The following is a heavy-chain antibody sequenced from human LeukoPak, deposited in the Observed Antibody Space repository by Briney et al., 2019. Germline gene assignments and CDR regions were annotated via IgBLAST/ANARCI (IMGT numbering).Heavy chain of an antibody. D-gene: IGHD6-13*01. CDR3: ARYIAAAGTIFDY. Sequence: SETLSLTCAVYGGSISSYYWSWIRQPPGKGLEWIGYIYYSGSTNYNPSLKSRVTISVDTSKNQFSLKLSSVTAADTAVYYCARYIAAAGTIFDYWGQGTLVTVSS. V-gene: IGHV4-59*08. CDR1: GGSISSYY. J-gene: IGHJ4*02. CDR2: IYYSGST.